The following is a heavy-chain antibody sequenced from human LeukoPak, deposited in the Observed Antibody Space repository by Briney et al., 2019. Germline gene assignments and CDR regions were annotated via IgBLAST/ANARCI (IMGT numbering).Heavy chain of an antibody. V-gene: IGHV1-69*13. D-gene: IGHD7-27*01. Sequence: ASVKVSCKASGGTFSSYAISWVRQAPGQGLEWMGGIIPIFGTANYAQKFQGRVTITAGESTSTAYMELSSLRSEDTAVYYCARGPPNWGYDYWGQGTLVTVSS. CDR2: IIPIFGTA. CDR1: GGTFSSYA. J-gene: IGHJ4*02. CDR3: ARGPPNWGYDY.